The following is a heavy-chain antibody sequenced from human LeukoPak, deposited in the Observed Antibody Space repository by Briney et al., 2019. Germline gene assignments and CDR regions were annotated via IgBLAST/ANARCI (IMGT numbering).Heavy chain of an antibody. CDR1: GFTFSSYA. Sequence: PGGSLRLSCAASGFTFSSYAMSWVRQAPGKGLEWVSAISGSGGSTYYADSVKGRFTISRDNSKNTLYLQMNSLRAEDTAVYYCAKSRWDYSSSWYGDYWGQGTLVTVSS. CDR3: AKSRWDYSSSWYGDY. CDR2: ISGSGGST. D-gene: IGHD6-13*01. J-gene: IGHJ4*02. V-gene: IGHV3-23*01.